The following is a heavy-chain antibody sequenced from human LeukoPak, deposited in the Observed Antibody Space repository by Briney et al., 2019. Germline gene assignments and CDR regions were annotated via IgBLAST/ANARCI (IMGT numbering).Heavy chain of an antibody. V-gene: IGHV1-69*05. Sequence: SVKVSCKASGGTFSSYAISWVRQAPGQGLEWMGRIIPIFGTANYAQKSQGRVTITTDESTSTAYMELSSLRSEDTAVYYCARGVDYYDSSGYPEYFQHWGQGTLVTVSS. CDR1: GGTFSSYA. D-gene: IGHD3-22*01. J-gene: IGHJ1*01. CDR2: IIPIFGTA. CDR3: ARGVDYYDSSGYPEYFQH.